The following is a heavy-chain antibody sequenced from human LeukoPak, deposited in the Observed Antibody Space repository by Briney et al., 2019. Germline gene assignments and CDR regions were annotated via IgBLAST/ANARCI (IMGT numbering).Heavy chain of an antibody. CDR3: AKSNGYGLVDI. Sequence: GGSLRLSCAASGFTFSSFGMHWVRQAPGKGLEWVTVISHDGSNKYYADSVKGRFTISRDNSKNTVYLQMNSLRAEDTAVYYCAKSNGYGLVDIWGQGTMVTVSS. V-gene: IGHV3-30*18. D-gene: IGHD3-10*01. CDR2: ISHDGSNK. CDR1: GFTFSSFG. J-gene: IGHJ3*02.